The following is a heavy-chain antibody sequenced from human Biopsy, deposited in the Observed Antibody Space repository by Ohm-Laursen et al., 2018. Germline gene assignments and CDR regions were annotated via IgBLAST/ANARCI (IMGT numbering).Heavy chain of an antibody. V-gene: IGHV4-59*01. CDR3: ARVVGAASGFDQ. CDR1: GGSISGYY. Sequence: TLSLTCSISGGSISGYYWNWIRQSPGKGLEWIGYIWSSGTTYYNPSLQSRVSMSLELSTDQFSLKVDSVTAADPAVYYCARVVGAASGFDQWGQGIPVTVSS. D-gene: IGHD1-26*01. J-gene: IGHJ4*02. CDR2: IWSSGTT.